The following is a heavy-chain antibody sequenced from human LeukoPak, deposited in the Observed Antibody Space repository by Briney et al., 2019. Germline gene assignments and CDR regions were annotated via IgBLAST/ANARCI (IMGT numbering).Heavy chain of an antibody. CDR1: GGSISSYY. J-gene: IGHJ4*02. D-gene: IGHD4-17*01. V-gene: IGHV4-59*01. Sequence: SETLSLTCTVSGGSISSYYWNWIRQPPGKGLEWIGYIYYSGSTYYNPSLKSRVTISVDTSKNQFSLKLSSVTAADTAVYYCARVVYGESITWGSHYYFDYWGQGTLVTVSS. CDR2: IYYSGST. CDR3: ARVVYGESITWGSHYYFDY.